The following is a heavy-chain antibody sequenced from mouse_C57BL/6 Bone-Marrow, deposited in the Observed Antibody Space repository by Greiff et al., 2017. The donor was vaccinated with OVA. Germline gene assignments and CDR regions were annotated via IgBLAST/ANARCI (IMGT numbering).Heavy chain of an antibody. CDR1: GFTFSDYG. CDR3: AMSRYGNYFWFAY. V-gene: IGHV5-17*01. J-gene: IGHJ3*01. CDR2: ISSGSSTI. D-gene: IGHD2-1*01. Sequence: EVHLVESGGGLVKPGGSLKLSCAASGFTFSDYGMHWVRQAPEKGLEWVAYISSGSSTINYADTVKGRFTISRDNAKNTLFLQMTSLRSEDTAMYYCAMSRYGNYFWFAYWGQGTLVTVSA.